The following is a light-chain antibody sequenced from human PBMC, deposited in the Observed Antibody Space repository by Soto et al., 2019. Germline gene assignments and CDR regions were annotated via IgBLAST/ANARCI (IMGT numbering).Light chain of an antibody. CDR1: QSVSGSY. CDR3: QQYVGSAGIT. V-gene: IGKV3-20*01. J-gene: IGKJ5*01. CDR2: GAS. Sequence: SPGTLSLSPGERATLSCRASQSVSGSYLAWYQQNPGQAPKLVIHGASSRAAGIPDRFNGTGSGTDFTLTINRLEPEDFAVYYCQQYVGSAGITFGQGTRLEIK.